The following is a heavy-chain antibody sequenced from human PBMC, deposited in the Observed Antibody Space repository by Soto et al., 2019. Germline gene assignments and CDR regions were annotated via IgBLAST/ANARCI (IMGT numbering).Heavy chain of an antibody. J-gene: IGHJ5*02. V-gene: IGHV4-4*02. CDR2: VYHTGDT. Sequence: KPSETLSLTCGVSGGTVASSHWWSWVRQSPSRGLEWIGNVYHTGDTNFNPSLQSRVTFSVEKSNNQFSLRLTSLTAADTAVYFCAREIVTAGGNNYFDPWGPGTLVTVSS. CDR1: GGTVASSHW. CDR3: AREIVTAGGNNYFDP. D-gene: IGHD2-21*02.